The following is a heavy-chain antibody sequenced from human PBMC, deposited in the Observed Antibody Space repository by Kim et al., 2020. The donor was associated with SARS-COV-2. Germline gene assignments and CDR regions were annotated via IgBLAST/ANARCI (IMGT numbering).Heavy chain of an antibody. CDR3: ARDGWRWLAVAVGSPFDY. V-gene: IGHV1-18*01. J-gene: IGHJ4*02. CDR1: GYTFTSYG. Sequence: ASVKVSCKASGYTFTSYGISWVRQAPGQGLEWMGWISAYNGNTNYAQKLQGRVTMTTDTSTSTAYMELRSLRSDDTAVYYCARDGWRWLAVAVGSPFDYWGQGTLVTVSS. D-gene: IGHD6-19*01. CDR2: ISAYNGNT.